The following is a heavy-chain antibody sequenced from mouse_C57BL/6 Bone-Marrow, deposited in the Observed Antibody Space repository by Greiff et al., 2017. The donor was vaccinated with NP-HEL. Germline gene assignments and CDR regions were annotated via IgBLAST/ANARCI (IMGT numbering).Heavy chain of an antibody. CDR1: GYSITSGYY. D-gene: IGHD1-1*01. Sequence: EVQLVESGPGLVKPSQSLSLTCSVTGYSITSGYYWNWIRQFPGNKLEWMGYISYDGSNNSNPSLQNRISITRDTSKNQFFLKLNSVTTEDTATYYCARKKITTVVATDYYAMDYWGQGTSVTVSS. CDR3: ARKKITTVVATDYYAMDY. V-gene: IGHV3-6*01. J-gene: IGHJ4*01. CDR2: ISYDGSN.